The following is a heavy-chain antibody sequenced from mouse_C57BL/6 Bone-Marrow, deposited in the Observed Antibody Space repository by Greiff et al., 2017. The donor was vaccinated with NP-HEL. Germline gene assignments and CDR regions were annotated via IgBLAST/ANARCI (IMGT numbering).Heavy chain of an antibody. Sequence: QVQLKQSGAELMKPGASVKLSCKATGYTFTGYWIEWVKQRPGHGLEWIGEILPGSGSTNYNEKFKGKATFTADTSSNTAYMQLSSLTTEDSAIYYCARGEVYDYDENYYAMDYWGQGTSVTVSS. V-gene: IGHV1-9*01. CDR3: ARGEVYDYDENYYAMDY. J-gene: IGHJ4*01. D-gene: IGHD2-4*01. CDR2: ILPGSGST. CDR1: GYTFTGYW.